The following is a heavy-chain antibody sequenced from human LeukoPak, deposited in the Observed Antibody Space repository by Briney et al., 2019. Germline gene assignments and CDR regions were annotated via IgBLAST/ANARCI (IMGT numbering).Heavy chain of an antibody. D-gene: IGHD3-10*01. CDR3: ARGQTSGITMVRGAFGY. J-gene: IGHJ4*02. Sequence: SETLSLTCAVYGGSFSGYYWSWIRQPPGKGLEWIGEINHSRSTNYNPSLKSRVTISVDTSKNQFSLKLSSVTAADTAVYCCARGQTSGITMVRGAFGYWGQGTLVTVSS. CDR2: INHSRST. CDR1: GGSFSGYY. V-gene: IGHV4-34*01.